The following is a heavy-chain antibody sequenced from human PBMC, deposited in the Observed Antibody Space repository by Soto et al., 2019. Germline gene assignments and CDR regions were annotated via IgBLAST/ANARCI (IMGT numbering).Heavy chain of an antibody. D-gene: IGHD1-1*01. J-gene: IGHJ3*02. CDR3: ARVDRETSTTVVDAFDI. V-gene: IGHV4-34*01. CDR2: MSHSGGT. CDR1: GGFVTSGSYY. Sequence: QVHLQQWGAGLFKPSETLSLTCAVYGGFVTSGSYYWCWIRQPPGQGLEWIGEMSHSGGTHFNTSRKSRVTISVDASQNQCTQNMSPVTATDTALYYRARVDRETSTTVVDAFDIWGPGTMVNVSS.